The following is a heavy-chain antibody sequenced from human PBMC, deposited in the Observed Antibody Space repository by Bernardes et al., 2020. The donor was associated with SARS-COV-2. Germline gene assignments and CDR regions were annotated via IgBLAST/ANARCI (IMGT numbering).Heavy chain of an antibody. J-gene: IGHJ6*02. CDR1: GFTFSSYW. CDR2: IKQDGSEK. Sequence: GGSLRLSCAASGFTFSSYWMSWVRQAPGKGLEWVANIKQDGSEKYYVDSVKGRFTISRDNAKNSLYLQMNSLRAEDTAVYYCARDIVAVAGSYYYYGMDVWGQGTTVTVSS. CDR3: ARDIVAVAGSYYYYGMDV. V-gene: IGHV3-7*01. D-gene: IGHD6-19*01.